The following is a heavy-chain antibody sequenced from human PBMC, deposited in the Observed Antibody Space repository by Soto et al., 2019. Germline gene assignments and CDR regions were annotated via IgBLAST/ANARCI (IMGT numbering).Heavy chain of an antibody. Sequence: PSETLSLTCTVSGGSISSSDHHWAWIRQPPGKGLEWIGSIFYSGTTYYSPSLKSRVTISVDPPKNQFSLKLSSVTAADTAVYYCAREDKSAHEDWGEGTRVTVAS. J-gene: IGHJ4*02. CDR1: GGSISSSDHH. CDR2: IFYSGTT. D-gene: IGHD2-15*01. V-gene: IGHV4-39*01. CDR3: AREDKSAHED.